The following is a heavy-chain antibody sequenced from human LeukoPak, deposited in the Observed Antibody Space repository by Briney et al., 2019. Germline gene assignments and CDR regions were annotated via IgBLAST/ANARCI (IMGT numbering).Heavy chain of an antibody. CDR1: GYTFTNYY. Sequence: ASVKVSCKASGYTFTNYYMHWVRQAPGQGLEWMGIINPSGGSTSYVQKFQGRVTMTRGTSTSTVYMELSSLRSEDTAVGYCARVDTAMVLPIDYWGQETLVTVSS. CDR2: INPSGGST. J-gene: IGHJ4*02. CDR3: ARVDTAMVLPIDY. D-gene: IGHD5-18*01. V-gene: IGHV1-46*01.